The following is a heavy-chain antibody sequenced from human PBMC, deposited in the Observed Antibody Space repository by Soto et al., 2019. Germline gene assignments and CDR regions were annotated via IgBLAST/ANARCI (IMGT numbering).Heavy chain of an antibody. D-gene: IGHD3-10*01. J-gene: IGHJ5*02. CDR3: ARSPFSVVRATTWFDP. CDR2: INYSGTT. CDR1: GASISSGGYF. Sequence: QVQLQESGPGLVKPSQTLSLTCTVSGASISSGGYFWSWVRQHPGKGLEWIGYINYSGTTYYTPSLNARVTISADTSKHQFSLKLASVTAADTAVSSCARSPFSVVRATTWFDPWGQGTLVTVSS. V-gene: IGHV4-31*03.